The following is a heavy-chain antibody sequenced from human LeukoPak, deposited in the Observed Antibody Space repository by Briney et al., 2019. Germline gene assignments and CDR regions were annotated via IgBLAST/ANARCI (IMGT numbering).Heavy chain of an antibody. CDR2: ISAYNGNT. CDR3: ARTRSGIMITFGGVDYFDY. J-gene: IGHJ4*02. CDR1: GYTFTSYG. D-gene: IGHD3-16*01. V-gene: IGHV1-18*01. Sequence: GASVKVSCKASGYTFTSYGISWVRQAPGQGLEWMGWISAYNGNTNYAQKLQGRVTMTTDTSTSTAYMELRSLRSDDTAVYYCARTRSGIMITFGGVDYFDYWGQGTLVTVSS.